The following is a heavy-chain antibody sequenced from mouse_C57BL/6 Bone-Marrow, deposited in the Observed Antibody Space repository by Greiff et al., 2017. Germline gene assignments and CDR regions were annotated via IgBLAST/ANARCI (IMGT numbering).Heavy chain of an antibody. CDR2: IYPGSGST. CDR1: GYTFTSYW. J-gene: IGHJ4*01. D-gene: IGHD1-1*01. Sequence: VQLQQPGAELVQPGASVKMSCKASGYTFTSYWITWVKQRPGQGLEWIGDIYPGSGSTNHNEKFKSKATLTVDTSSSTAYMQLSSLTSEDSAVYYCARWLLRYYYAMDYWGQGTSVTVSS. CDR3: ARWLLRYYYAMDY. V-gene: IGHV1-55*01.